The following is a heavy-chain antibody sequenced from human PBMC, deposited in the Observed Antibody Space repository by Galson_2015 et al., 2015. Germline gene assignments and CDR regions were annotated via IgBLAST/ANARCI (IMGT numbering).Heavy chain of an antibody. V-gene: IGHV3-33*01. D-gene: IGHD6-19*01. CDR1: GFTFSSYG. CDR3: ARVRGPWLVKANPDY. CDR2: IWYDGSNK. Sequence: SLRLSCAASGFTFSSYGMHWVRQAPGKGLEWVAVIWYDGSNKYYADSVKGRFTISRDNSKNTLYLQMNSLRAEDTAVYYCARVRGPWLVKANPDYWGQGTLVTVSS. J-gene: IGHJ4*02.